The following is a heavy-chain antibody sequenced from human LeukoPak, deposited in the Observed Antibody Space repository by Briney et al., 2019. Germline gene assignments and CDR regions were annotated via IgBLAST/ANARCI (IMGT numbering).Heavy chain of an antibody. D-gene: IGHD3-10*01. J-gene: IGHJ6*02. CDR2: IYPGDSDT. CDR3: ARLRITMVRGGGGMDV. Sequence: GESLKISCKGTGYSFTSYWIGWVRQMPGKGLEWMGIIYPGDSDTRYSPSFQGQVTISADKSISTAYLQWSSLKASDTAMYYCARLRITMVRGGGGMDVWGQGTTVTVSS. CDR1: GYSFTSYW. V-gene: IGHV5-51*01.